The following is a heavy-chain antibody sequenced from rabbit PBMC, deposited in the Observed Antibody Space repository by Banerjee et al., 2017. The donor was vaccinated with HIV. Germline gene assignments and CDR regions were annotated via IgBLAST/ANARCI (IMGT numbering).Heavy chain of an antibody. CDR3: VRDTHNCGLDL. CDR2: IDVGSGST. CDR1: GFDFSSYH. V-gene: IGHV1S7*01. D-gene: IGHD1-1*01. J-gene: IGHJ3*01. Sequence: QLKETGGGLVQPGGSLTLSCKASGFDFSSYHINWVRQAPGKGLEWIGIIDVGSGSTDYASWVNGRFTISSDSAQNTLYLQLNSLTGADTATYFCVRDTHNCGLDLWGQGTLVTVS.